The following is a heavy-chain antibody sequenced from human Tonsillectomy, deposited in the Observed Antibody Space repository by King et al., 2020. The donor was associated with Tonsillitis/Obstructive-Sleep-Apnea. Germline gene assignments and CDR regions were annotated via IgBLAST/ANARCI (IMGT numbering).Heavy chain of an antibody. CDR3: ARHKSRGDCGYPSPPRVFDY. CDR1: GGPISDYY. CDR2: IHYSGST. V-gene: IGHV4-59*08. D-gene: IGHD2-21*02. Sequence: VQLQESGPGLVKPSETLSLTCTISGGPISDYYWNWIRPPPGKGLEWIGYIHYSGSTIYNPSLKSRVTMSVDTSKNQFSLKLSSVTAADTAVYYCARHKSRGDCGYPSPPRVFDYWGQGTLVTVSS. J-gene: IGHJ4*02.